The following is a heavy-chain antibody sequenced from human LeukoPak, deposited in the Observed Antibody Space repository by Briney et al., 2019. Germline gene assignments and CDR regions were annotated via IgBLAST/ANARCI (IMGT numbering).Heavy chain of an antibody. V-gene: IGHV3-21*01. CDR2: ISSSSGYI. CDR1: GFTFSSYT. J-gene: IGHJ5*02. Sequence: GGSLRLSCAASGFTFSSYTMNSVRQAPGKGLEWVSSISSSSGYIYYADSVKGRFTSSRDDAKNSVYLQMNSLRDEDTAVYYCARDQNVFDPWGRGTLVTVSS. CDR3: ARDQNVFDP.